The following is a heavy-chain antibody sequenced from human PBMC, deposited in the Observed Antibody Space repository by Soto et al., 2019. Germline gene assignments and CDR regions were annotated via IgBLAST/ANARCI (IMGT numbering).Heavy chain of an antibody. D-gene: IGHD6-19*01. CDR3: AKDHLGGAMAVPFFDY. CDR2: ITWNSGNT. J-gene: IGHJ4*02. CDR1: GFNFDDYA. Sequence: EVQLVESGGGLVQPGRSLRLSCAASGFNFDDYAMHWVRLAPGKGLEWVAGITWNSGNTGYAVSVKGRFTISRDNAKNSVYLQMNSLRPEDTALYYCAKDHLGGAMAVPFFDYRGQGALVTVSS. V-gene: IGHV3-9*01.